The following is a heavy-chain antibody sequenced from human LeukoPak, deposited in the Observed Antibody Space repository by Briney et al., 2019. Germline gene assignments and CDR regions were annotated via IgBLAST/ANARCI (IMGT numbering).Heavy chain of an antibody. Sequence: GESLKISCKGSGYRFTSYWIGWVRQMPGKGLEWMGIIYPDDSDTRYSPSFQGQVTISADKSISTAYLQWSSLKASDTAMYYCARLSSAGENYYDSSGFDYWGQGTLVTVSS. J-gene: IGHJ4*02. CDR1: GYRFTSYW. D-gene: IGHD3-22*01. V-gene: IGHV5-51*01. CDR2: IYPDDSDT. CDR3: ARLSSAGENYYDSSGFDY.